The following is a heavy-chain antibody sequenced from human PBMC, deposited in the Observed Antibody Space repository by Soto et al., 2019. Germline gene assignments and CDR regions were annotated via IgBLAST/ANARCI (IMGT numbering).Heavy chain of an antibody. CDR3: ARGLFPEAIVVVPAAGPNWFDP. D-gene: IGHD2-2*01. Sequence: EVQLVESGGGLVKPGGSLRLSCAASGFTFSSYSMNWVRQAPGKGLEWVSSISSSSSYIYYADSVKGRFTISRDNAKNSLYLQMNSLRAEDTAVYYCARGLFPEAIVVVPAAGPNWFDPWGQGTLVTVSS. CDR1: GFTFSSYS. CDR2: ISSSSSYI. J-gene: IGHJ5*02. V-gene: IGHV3-21*01.